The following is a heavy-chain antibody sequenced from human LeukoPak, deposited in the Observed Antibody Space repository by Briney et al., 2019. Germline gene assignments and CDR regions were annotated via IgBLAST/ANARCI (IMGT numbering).Heavy chain of an antibody. CDR1: GGSISSYY. CDR2: IYYSGST. J-gene: IGHJ4*02. D-gene: IGHD5-24*01. Sequence: SETLSHTCTVSGGSISSYYWNWIRQPPGKGLEWIGYIYYSGSTKYNLSLKSRVTILVDTSNNQFALGLSSVTAADTAVYYCARGGRRDGYNTFYFDHWGQGALVTVSS. V-gene: IGHV4-59*01. CDR3: ARGGRRDGYNTFYFDH.